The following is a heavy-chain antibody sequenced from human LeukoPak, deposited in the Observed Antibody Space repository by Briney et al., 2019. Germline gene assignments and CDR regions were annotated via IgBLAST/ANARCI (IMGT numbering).Heavy chain of an antibody. Sequence: GGSLRLSCEASGFTFSSYWMGWVRQAPGKGLEWVANIIQDGSEKYYVDSVKGRFTISRDNAKNSLYLQMNSLRAEDTALYYCTKDHNWNHVDYWGQGTLVTVSS. CDR2: IIQDGSEK. V-gene: IGHV3-7*03. J-gene: IGHJ4*02. CDR1: GFTFSSYW. CDR3: TKDHNWNHVDY. D-gene: IGHD1-20*01.